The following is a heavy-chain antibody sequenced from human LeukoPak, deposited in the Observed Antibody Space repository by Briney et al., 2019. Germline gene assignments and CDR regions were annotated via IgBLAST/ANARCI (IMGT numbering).Heavy chain of an antibody. CDR2: INPNSGGT. CDR1: GYTFTGYY. Sequence: ASVKVSCKASGYTFTGYYMHWVRQAPGQGLEWMGWINPNSGGTNYAQKFQGRVTMTADKSTNTAYLEISSLTSDDTAVYYCARCSPGDSSNFYAVLQYWGQGTQVTVST. J-gene: IGHJ4*02. CDR3: ARCSPGDSSNFYAVLQY. D-gene: IGHD3-22*01. V-gene: IGHV1-2*02.